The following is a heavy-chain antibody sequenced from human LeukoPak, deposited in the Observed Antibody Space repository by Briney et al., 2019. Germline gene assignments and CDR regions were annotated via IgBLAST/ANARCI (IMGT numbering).Heavy chain of an antibody. CDR1: GGSISSYY. CDR2: IYYSGSP. Sequence: PSETLSLTCTVSGGSISSYYWGWIRQPPGKGLEWIGYIYYSGSPNYNPSLKSQVTISVDTSKNQFSLKQSSVTAADTAVYYCARGPNSSGFDYWGQGTLVTVSS. D-gene: IGHD6-19*01. V-gene: IGHV4-59*01. CDR3: ARGPNSSGFDY. J-gene: IGHJ4*02.